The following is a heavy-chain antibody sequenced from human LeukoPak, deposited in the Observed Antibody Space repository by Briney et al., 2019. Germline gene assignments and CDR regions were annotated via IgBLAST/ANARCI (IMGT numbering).Heavy chain of an antibody. CDR2: INHSGST. V-gene: IGHV4-34*01. D-gene: IGHD5-12*01. J-gene: IGHJ4*02. CDR3: ARGGYDYRGFDY. Sequence: SETLSLTCAVYGGSFSGYYWSWIRQPPGKGLEWIGEINHSGSTNYNPSLKSRVTISADTSKNQFSLKLSSVTAADTAVYYCARGGYDYRGFDYWGQGTLVTVSS. CDR1: GGSFSGYY.